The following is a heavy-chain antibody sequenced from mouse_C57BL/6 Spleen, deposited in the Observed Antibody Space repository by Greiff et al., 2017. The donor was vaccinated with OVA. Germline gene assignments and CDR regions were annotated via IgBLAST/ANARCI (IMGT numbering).Heavy chain of an antibody. CDR2: IDPSDSET. Sequence: VQLKQPGAELVRPGSSVKLSCKASGYTFTSYWMHWVKQRPIQGLEWIGNIDPSDSETHYNQKFKDKATLTVDKSSSTAYMQLSSLTSEDSAVYYCARITTNYYAMDYWGQGTSVTVSS. CDR3: ARITTNYYAMDY. V-gene: IGHV1-52*01. J-gene: IGHJ4*01. CDR1: GYTFTSYW. D-gene: IGHD1-1*01.